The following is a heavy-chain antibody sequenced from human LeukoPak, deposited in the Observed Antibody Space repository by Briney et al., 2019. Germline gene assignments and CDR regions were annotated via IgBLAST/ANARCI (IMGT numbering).Heavy chain of an antibody. CDR1: GFTFSDCY. J-gene: IGHJ4*02. D-gene: IGHD4-17*01. CDR3: AGGGWYGDYSSEGISFDY. CDR2: ISSSGSTI. Sequence: GGSLRLSCAASGFTFSDCYMSWIRQAPGKGLEWVSYISSSGSTIYYADSVKGRFTISRDNAKNSLYLQMNSLRAEDTAVYYCAGGGWYGDYSSEGISFDYWGQGTLVTVSS. V-gene: IGHV3-11*01.